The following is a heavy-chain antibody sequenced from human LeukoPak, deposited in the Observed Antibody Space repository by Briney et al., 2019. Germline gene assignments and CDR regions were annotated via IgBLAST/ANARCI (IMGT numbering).Heavy chain of an antibody. CDR1: GYTFTSYY. D-gene: IGHD3-3*01. V-gene: IGHV1-18*04. CDR2: ISAYNGNT. CDR3: ARVWYDFWSGYREYYFDY. Sequence: ASVKVSCKASGYTFTSYYMHWVRQAPGQRLEWMGWISAYNGNTNYAQKLQGRVTMTTDTSTSTAYMELRSLRSDDTAVYYCARVWYDFWSGYREYYFDYWGQGTLVTVSS. J-gene: IGHJ4*02.